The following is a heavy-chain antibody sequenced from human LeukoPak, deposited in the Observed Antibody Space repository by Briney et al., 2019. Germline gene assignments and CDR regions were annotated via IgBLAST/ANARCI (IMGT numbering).Heavy chain of an antibody. V-gene: IGHV3-23*01. D-gene: IGHD2-2*01. Sequence: GGSLRLSCAASGFTFSSYAMSWVRQAPGKGLEWVSAISGSGGSTYYADSVKGRFTISRDNSKNTLYLQMNSLRAEDTAVYYCAKVVVVPAFYHYFDYWAREPWSPSPQ. CDR3: AKVVVVPAFYHYFDY. CDR2: ISGSGGST. CDR1: GFTFSSYA. J-gene: IGHJ4*02.